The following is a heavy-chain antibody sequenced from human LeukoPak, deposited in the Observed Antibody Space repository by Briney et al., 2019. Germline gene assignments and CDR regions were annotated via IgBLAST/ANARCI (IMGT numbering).Heavy chain of an antibody. Sequence: PGGSLRLSCAASGFIVSSNYMSWVRQAPGKGLEWVSSIYSGGSTHYADSVKGRYTISRHNPNTLCLQMNSLMTEDTAVYYCARIRLDYSETRIDSFDIWGQGTMVTVSS. D-gene: IGHD3-22*01. CDR1: GFIVSSNY. CDR3: ARIRLDYSETRIDSFDI. V-gene: IGHV3-53*04. J-gene: IGHJ3*02. CDR2: IYSGGST.